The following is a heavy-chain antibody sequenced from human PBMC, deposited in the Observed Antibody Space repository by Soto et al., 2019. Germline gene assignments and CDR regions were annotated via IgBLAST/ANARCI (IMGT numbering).Heavy chain of an antibody. V-gene: IGHV4-59*01. Sequence: SETLSLTCTVSGGSIRSYYWSWIRQPPGKGLEWIGYIFYSGSTNYNPSLKSRVTISLDTSKNQFSLKVGSVTAADTAVYYCARERAGDHFDYWGQGTLVTVSS. CDR3: ARERAGDHFDY. CDR1: GGSIRSYY. CDR2: IFYSGST. D-gene: IGHD2-21*02. J-gene: IGHJ4*02.